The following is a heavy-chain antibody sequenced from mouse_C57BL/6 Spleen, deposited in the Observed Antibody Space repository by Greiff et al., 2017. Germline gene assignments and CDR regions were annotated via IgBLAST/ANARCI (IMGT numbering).Heavy chain of an antibody. D-gene: IGHD2-4*01. CDR1: GFTFSSYA. CDR3: AREGYDYDQAWFAY. CDR2: ISDGGSYT. J-gene: IGHJ3*01. V-gene: IGHV5-4*01. Sequence: EVKVVESGGGLVKPGGSLKLSCAASGFTFSSYAMSWVRQTPEKRLEWVATISDGGSYTYYPDNVKGRFTISRDNAKNNLYLQMSHLKSEDTAMYYCAREGYDYDQAWFAYWGQGTLVTVSA.